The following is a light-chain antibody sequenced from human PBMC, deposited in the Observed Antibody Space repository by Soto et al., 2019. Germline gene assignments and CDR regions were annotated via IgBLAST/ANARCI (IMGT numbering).Light chain of an antibody. V-gene: IGKV3D-20*01. CDR1: QSVSSSY. CDR3: QQYGSSPLT. J-gene: IGKJ5*01. CDR2: DAS. Sequence: EIVLTQSPGTLSLSPGERATLSCRASQSVSSSYLAWYQQKPGLAPRLLIYDASNRATGIPDRFSGSGSGTDFILTISRLEPEDFAVYYCQQYGSSPLTFGQGTRLEIK.